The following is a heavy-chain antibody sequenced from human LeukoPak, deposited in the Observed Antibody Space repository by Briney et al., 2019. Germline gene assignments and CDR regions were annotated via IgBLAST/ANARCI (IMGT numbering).Heavy chain of an antibody. CDR1: GGAISSGDYY. D-gene: IGHD3-3*01. Sequence: SQTLSLTCTVSGGAISSGDYYWSWIRQPPGKGLEWIGYSYYSGNTYYNPSLKSRVTISMDTSKNQFSLKLNSMTAADTAVYYCARDEAIFGAGYYYGMDVWGQGTTVTVSS. CDR2: SYYSGNT. J-gene: IGHJ6*02. CDR3: ARDEAIFGAGYYYGMDV. V-gene: IGHV4-30-4*01.